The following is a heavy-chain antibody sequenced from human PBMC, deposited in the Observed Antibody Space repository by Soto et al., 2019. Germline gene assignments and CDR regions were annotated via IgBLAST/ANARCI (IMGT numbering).Heavy chain of an antibody. CDR1: GYSFTNYW. CDR2: IYPGDSDT. Sequence: GESLKISCKGSGYSFTNYWIGWVRQMPVKGLEWMGNIYPGDSDTRYSPSFQGHVTISADKSISTAYLQWSSLKASDTGIYYCARAHSSSWTHAFDIWAQGTMVTVSS. J-gene: IGHJ3*02. CDR3: ARAHSSSWTHAFDI. D-gene: IGHD6-13*01. V-gene: IGHV5-51*01.